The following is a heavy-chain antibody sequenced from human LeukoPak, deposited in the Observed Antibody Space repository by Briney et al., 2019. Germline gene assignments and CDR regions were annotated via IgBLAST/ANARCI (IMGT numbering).Heavy chain of an antibody. D-gene: IGHD2-2*01. V-gene: IGHV1-46*01. CDR2: INPSGGST. J-gene: IGHJ5*02. CDR3: ARAPEPGYCSSTSCAILNWFDP. CDR1: GYTLTELA. Sequence: ASVKVSCKVSGYTLTELAIHWVRQAPGQGLEWMGIINPSGGSTSYAQKFQGRVTMTRDTSTSTVYMELSSLRSEDTAVYYCARAPEPGYCSSTSCAILNWFDPWGQGTLVTVSS.